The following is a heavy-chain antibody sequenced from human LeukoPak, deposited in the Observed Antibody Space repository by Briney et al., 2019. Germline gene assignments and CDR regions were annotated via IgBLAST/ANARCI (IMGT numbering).Heavy chain of an antibody. D-gene: IGHD6-19*01. CDR2: IYSGGAT. CDR1: EFSVSSNY. V-gene: IGHV3-53*01. J-gene: IGHJ4*02. CDR3: ARGRFSGPDDY. Sequence: GGSLRLSCAVSEFSVSSNYVNWVRQAPGKGLEWVSVIYSGGATYYADSVRGRFTISRDKSKNMVSLQMTSLGAEDTAVYYCARGRFSGPDDYWGQGTLVTVSS.